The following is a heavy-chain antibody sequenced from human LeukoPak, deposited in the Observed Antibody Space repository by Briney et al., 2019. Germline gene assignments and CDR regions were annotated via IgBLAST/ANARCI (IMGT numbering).Heavy chain of an antibody. D-gene: IGHD3-10*01. V-gene: IGHV1-2*02. CDR1: GYTFTGYY. J-gene: IGHJ5*02. Sequence: ASVKVSCKASGYTFTGYYMHWVRQAPGQGLEWMGWINPNSGGTNYAQKFQGRVTMTEDTSTDTAYMELSSLRSEDTAVYYCATVWFGGHIGFDPWGQGTLVTVSS. CDR2: INPNSGGT. CDR3: ATVWFGGHIGFDP.